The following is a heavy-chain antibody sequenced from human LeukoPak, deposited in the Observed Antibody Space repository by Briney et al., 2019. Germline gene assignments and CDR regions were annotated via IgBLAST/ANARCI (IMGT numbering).Heavy chain of an antibody. J-gene: IGHJ4*02. CDR2: IYSGGGST. CDR1: GFTVSGNF. Sequence: GGSLRLSCAASGFTVSGNFMSWVRQAPGKGLEWVSVIYSGGGSTYYADSVKGRFTISRDNSKNTLCLQMNSLRAEDTAVYYCARGFWYFDYWGQGTLVTVSS. D-gene: IGHD3-10*01. CDR3: ARGFWYFDY. V-gene: IGHV3-66*01.